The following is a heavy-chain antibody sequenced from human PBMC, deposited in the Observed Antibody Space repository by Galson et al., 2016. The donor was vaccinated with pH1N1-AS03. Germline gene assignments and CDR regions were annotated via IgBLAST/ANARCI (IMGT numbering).Heavy chain of an antibody. CDR3: VVLTPGYTSGGGSVDH. Sequence: ETLSLTCTVSGGSISSDSYHWGWIRQPPGKGLEWIGLIYPTGNTYYNPSLKSRVTISVDTSKDQFSLNLDSVTAADTAIYYCVVLTPGYTSGGGSVDHWGQGTLVAVSS. CDR1: GGSISSDSYH. D-gene: IGHD5-18*01. V-gene: IGHV4-39*07. CDR2: IYPTGNT. J-gene: IGHJ5*02.